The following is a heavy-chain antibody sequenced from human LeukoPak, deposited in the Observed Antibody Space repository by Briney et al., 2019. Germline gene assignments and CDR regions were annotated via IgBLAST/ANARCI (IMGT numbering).Heavy chain of an antibody. J-gene: IGHJ4*02. CDR1: GFTFSSYG. CDR3: AKDTTVTTWTIHY. V-gene: IGHV3-30*18. CDR2: ISYDGSNK. Sequence: GGSLRLSCAASGFTFSSYGMHWVRQAPGKGLEWVAVISYDGSNKFYADSVKGRFTISRDNSKSTLYLQMNSLRTEDTAVYYCAKDTTVTTWTIHYWGQGTLVTVSS. D-gene: IGHD4-17*01.